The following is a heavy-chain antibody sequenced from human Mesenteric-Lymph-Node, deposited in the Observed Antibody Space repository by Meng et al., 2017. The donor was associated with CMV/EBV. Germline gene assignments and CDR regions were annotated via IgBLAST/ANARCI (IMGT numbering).Heavy chain of an antibody. D-gene: IGHD1-26*01. V-gene: IGHV3-53*05. Sequence: ETLSLTCAVYGGSFSGYYWSWIRQPPGKGLEWVSVIFSDGTTYYADSVKGRFTISRDKSKNTLYLQMNSLRAEDTAVYFCARDQLVGATSNPYYYYYGMDVWGQGTTVTVSS. CDR1: GGSFSGYY. CDR3: ARDQLVGATSNPYYYYYGMDV. CDR2: IFSDGTT. J-gene: IGHJ6*02.